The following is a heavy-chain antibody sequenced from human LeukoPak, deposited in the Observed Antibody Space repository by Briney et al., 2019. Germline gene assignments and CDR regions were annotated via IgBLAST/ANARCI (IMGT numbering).Heavy chain of an antibody. D-gene: IGHD2-2*01. CDR1: GGSISSGSYY. V-gene: IGHV4-61*02. J-gene: IGHJ4*02. Sequence: PSQTLSLTCTVSGGSISSGSYYWSWIRQPAGKGLEWIGRIYTSGSTNYNPSLKSRVTISVDTSKNQFSLKLSSVTAADTAVYYCAMTYCSSTSCYLDYWGQGTLVTVSS. CDR2: IYTSGST. CDR3: AMTYCSSTSCYLDY.